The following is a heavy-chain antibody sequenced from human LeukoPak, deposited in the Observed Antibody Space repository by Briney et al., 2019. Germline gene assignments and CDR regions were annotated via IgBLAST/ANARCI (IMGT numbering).Heavy chain of an antibody. CDR2: IIPIFGTA. Sequence: GASGKVSCKASGGTVSSYAISWVRQAAGQGLEWMGGIIPIFGTANYAQKFQGRVTITADKSTSTAYMELSSLRSEDTAVYYCARESSGYCSGGSCDWSDPWGQGTLVTVSS. D-gene: IGHD2-15*01. J-gene: IGHJ5*02. CDR3: ARESSGYCSGGSCDWSDP. V-gene: IGHV1-69*06. CDR1: GGTVSSYA.